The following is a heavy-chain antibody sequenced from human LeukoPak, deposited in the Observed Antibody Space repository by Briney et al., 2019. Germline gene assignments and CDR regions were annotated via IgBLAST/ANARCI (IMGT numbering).Heavy chain of an antibody. D-gene: IGHD2-15*01. CDR2: ISAYNGNT. CDR3: ARVPLGVVVAATHYGMDV. Sequence: PGASVKVSCKASGYTFTSYGISWVRRAPGQGLEWMGWISAYNGNTNYAQELQGRVTMTTDTSTSTAYIELRSLRSDDTAVYYCARVPLGVVVAATHYGMDVWGQGTTVTVSS. CDR1: GYTFTSYG. V-gene: IGHV1-18*01. J-gene: IGHJ6*02.